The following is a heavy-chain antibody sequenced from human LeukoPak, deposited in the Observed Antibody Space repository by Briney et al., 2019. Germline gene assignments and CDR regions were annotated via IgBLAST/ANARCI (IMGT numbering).Heavy chain of an antibody. J-gene: IGHJ1*01. V-gene: IGHV3-23*01. CDR3: AKDPRGIAAAGTDEYFQH. CDR1: GFTFSSYA. CDR2: ISGSGGST. Sequence: GGSLRLSCAASGFTFSSYAMSWVRHAPGKGLEWVSAISGSGGSTYYADSVKGRFTISRDNAKNTLYLQMNSLRAEDTAVYYCAKDPRGIAAAGTDEYFQHWGQGTLVTVSS. D-gene: IGHD6-13*01.